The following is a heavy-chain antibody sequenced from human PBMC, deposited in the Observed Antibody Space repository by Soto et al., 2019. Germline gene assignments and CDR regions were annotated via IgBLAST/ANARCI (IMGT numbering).Heavy chain of an antibody. V-gene: IGHV4-34*01. CDR2: INHSGST. CDR3: ARTSGWYIDAFDI. CDR1: GVSFSGYY. D-gene: IGHD6-19*01. Sequence: SETLSLTCAVYGVSFSGYYWSWIRQPPGKGLEWIGEINHSGSTNYNPSLKSRVTISVDTSKNQFSLKLSSVTAADTAVYYCARTSGWYIDAFDIWGQGTMVTVSS. J-gene: IGHJ3*02.